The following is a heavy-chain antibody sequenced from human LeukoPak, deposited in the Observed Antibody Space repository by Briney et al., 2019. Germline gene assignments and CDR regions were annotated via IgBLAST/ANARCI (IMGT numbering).Heavy chain of an antibody. D-gene: IGHD5-18*01. J-gene: IGHJ4*02. Sequence: SETLSLTCTVSGGSISSYYWSWIRQPPGKGLEWIGYIYYSGSTNYNPSLKSRVTISVDTSKNQFSLKLSSVTAADTAMYYCARAETTMVDSWGQGTLVTVSS. CDR3: ARAETTMVDS. V-gene: IGHV4-59*01. CDR2: IYYSGST. CDR1: GGSISSYY.